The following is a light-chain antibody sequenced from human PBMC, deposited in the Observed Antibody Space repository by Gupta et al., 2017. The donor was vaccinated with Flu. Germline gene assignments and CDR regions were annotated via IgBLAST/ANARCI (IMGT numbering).Light chain of an antibody. CDR1: SSDVASYNF. V-gene: IGLV2-23*01. J-gene: IGLJ1*01. CDR3: CSYAGGSTFYV. Sequence: QSALTQPATASGSLGQSITISCTGTSSDVASYNFVSWYQHHPGKAPKLMIYEGSKRPSGVSNRFSCSKSGDTASLTISGLQAEDEADYYCCSYAGGSTFYVFATGTKVTVL. CDR2: EGS.